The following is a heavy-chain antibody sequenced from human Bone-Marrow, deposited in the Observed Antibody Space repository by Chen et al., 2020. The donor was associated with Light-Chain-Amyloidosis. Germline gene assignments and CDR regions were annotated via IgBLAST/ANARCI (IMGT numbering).Heavy chain of an antibody. CDR3: ARRRDGYNFDD. V-gene: IGHV5-51*01. Sequence: EVQLEQSGPEGKKPGEARKIACKGHGYAFPNYWIGWVRQMPGKGLEWMGVIYPDDSDARYSPSFEGQVTISADKSITTAYLQWRSLKASDTAMYYCARRRDGYNFDDWGQGTLVTVSS. J-gene: IGHJ4*02. CDR2: IYPDDSDA. CDR1: GYAFPNYW. D-gene: IGHD5-12*01.